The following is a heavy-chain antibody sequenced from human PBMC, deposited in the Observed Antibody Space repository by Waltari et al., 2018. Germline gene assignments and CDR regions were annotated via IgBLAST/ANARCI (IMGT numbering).Heavy chain of an antibody. CDR3: ARNWYDY. V-gene: IGHV3-7*01. J-gene: IGHJ5*01. CDR1: GFTFSGYW. Sequence: EVQLVESGGGLVQPGGSLRLSCAASGFTFSGYWVSWVRQAPGKGLEWVANIKLDGSEKYYADSVKGRFTISRDNAENSLYLQMNSLRAEDTAVYYCARNWYDYWGQGTLVTVSS. CDR2: IKLDGSEK.